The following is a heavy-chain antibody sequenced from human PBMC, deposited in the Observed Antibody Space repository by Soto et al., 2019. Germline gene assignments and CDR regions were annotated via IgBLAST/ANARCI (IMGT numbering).Heavy chain of an antibody. D-gene: IGHD3-9*01. Sequence: SVKVSFKSSGSTFTGCYIHWVRRAPGQGLEWMGGINPNSGGTNYAQKFQGRVTMTRDTSISTAYMELSRLRSDDTAVYYCAREILTGYYDSFDPWGQGTLVTVSS. V-gene: IGHV1-2*02. CDR2: INPNSGGT. CDR1: GSTFTGCY. J-gene: IGHJ5*02. CDR3: AREILTGYYDSFDP.